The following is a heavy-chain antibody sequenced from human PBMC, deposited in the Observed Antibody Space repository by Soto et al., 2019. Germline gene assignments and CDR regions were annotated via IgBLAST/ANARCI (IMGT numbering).Heavy chain of an antibody. CDR3: SGGVGDAL. V-gene: IGHV3-7*04. Sequence: EVHLVESGGGLVQTGGSLRLSCAIFESTVSRDWMNWVRQAPGKGLEWVAHINQDGSEKYYVDSVKGRFTISRDNAKKSLYLQMRSRRPADTVMYYCSGGVGDALWGQGTLVTVSS. J-gene: IGHJ4*02. CDR2: INQDGSEK. D-gene: IGHD1-26*01. CDR1: ESTVSRDW.